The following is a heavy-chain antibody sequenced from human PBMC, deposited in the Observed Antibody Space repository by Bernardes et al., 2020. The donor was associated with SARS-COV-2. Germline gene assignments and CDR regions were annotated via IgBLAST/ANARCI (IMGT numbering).Heavy chain of an antibody. CDR3: ARVVTGDAFDI. Sequence: SETLSLTCTVSGGSISSGGYYWSWIRQHPGKGLEWIGYIYYSGSTYYNPPLKSRVTISVDTSKNQFSLKLSSVTAADTAVYYCARVVTGDAFDIWGQGTMVTVSS. CDR2: IYYSGST. D-gene: IGHD7-27*01. V-gene: IGHV4-31*03. CDR1: GGSISSGGYY. J-gene: IGHJ3*02.